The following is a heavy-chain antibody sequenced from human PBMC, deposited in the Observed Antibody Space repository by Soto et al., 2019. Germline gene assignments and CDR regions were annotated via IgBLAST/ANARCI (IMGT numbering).Heavy chain of an antibody. CDR1: GGSFSGYY. D-gene: IGHD4-4*01. V-gene: IGHV4-34*01. Sequence: SETLSLTCAVYGGSFSGYYWSWIRQPPGKGLEWIGEINHSGSTNYNPSLKSRVTISVDTSKNQFSLKLSSVTAADTAVYYCARIPGFTVTPQNYYYGMDVWGQGTTVNVSS. CDR2: INHSGST. CDR3: ARIPGFTVTPQNYYYGMDV. J-gene: IGHJ6*02.